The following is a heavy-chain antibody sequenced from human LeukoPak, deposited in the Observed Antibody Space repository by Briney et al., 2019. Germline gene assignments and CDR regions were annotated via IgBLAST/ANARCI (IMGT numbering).Heavy chain of an antibody. J-gene: IGHJ4*02. D-gene: IGHD2-15*01. V-gene: IGHV3-7*01. CDR3: ARVLGGTGYCSGGSCYSGDFDY. CDR1: GFTFSTFW. CDR2: INQDDSDT. Sequence: PGGSLRLSCVASGFTFSTFWMSWVRQAPGKGLEWVANINQDDSDTYFVDSVKGRFTISRDNAKNSLYLQMNSLRAEDTAVYYCARVLGGTGYCSGGSCYSGDFDYWGQGTLVTVSS.